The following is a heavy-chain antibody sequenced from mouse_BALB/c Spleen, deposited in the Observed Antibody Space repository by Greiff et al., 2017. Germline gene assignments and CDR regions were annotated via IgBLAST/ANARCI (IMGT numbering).Heavy chain of an antibody. Sequence: EVQLQQSGPELVKPGASVKMSCKASGYTFTSYVMHWVKQKPGQGLEWIGYINPYNDGTKYNERFKGKATLTSDKSSSTAYMELSSLTSEDSAVYYCARRGPNWDVGYAMDYWGQGTSVTVSS. CDR2: INPYNDGT. V-gene: IGHV1-14*01. CDR1: GYTFTSYV. D-gene: IGHD4-1*01. J-gene: IGHJ4*01. CDR3: ARRGPNWDVGYAMDY.